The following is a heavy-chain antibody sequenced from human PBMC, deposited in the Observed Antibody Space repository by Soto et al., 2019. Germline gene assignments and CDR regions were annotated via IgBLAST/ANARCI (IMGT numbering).Heavy chain of an antibody. D-gene: IGHD3-10*01. J-gene: IGHJ6*03. CDR2: INHSGST. CDR3: ARGHGSGSYYNLIGGYYMDV. V-gene: IGHV4-34*01. Sequence: SETLSLTCAVYGGSFSGYYWSWIRQPPGKGLEWIGEINHSGSTNYNPSLKSRVTISVDTSKNQFSLKLSSVTAADTAVYYCARGHGSGSYYNLIGGYYMDVWGKGTTVTVSS. CDR1: GGSFSGYY.